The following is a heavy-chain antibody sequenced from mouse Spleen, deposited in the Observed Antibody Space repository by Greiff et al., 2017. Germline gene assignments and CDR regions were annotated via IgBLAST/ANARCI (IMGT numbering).Heavy chain of an antibody. Sequence: EVMLVESEGGLVQPGSSMKLSCTASGFTFSDYYMAWVRQVPEKGLEWVANINYDGSSTYYLDSLKSRFIISRDNAKNILYLQMSSLKSEDTATYYCARVLRGRYFDYWGQGTTLTVSS. CDR3: ARVLRGRYFDY. J-gene: IGHJ2*01. V-gene: IGHV5-16*01. D-gene: IGHD1-1*01. CDR1: GFTFSDYY. CDR2: INYDGSST.